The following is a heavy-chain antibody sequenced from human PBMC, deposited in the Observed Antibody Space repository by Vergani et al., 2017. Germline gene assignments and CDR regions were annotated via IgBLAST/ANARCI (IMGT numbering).Heavy chain of an antibody. J-gene: IGHJ6*03. V-gene: IGHV3-30*18. CDR3: AKDPRLKEDYYYYYMDV. CDR1: GFTFSNYG. CDR2: ISHDGNKK. Sequence: QVQLVESGGSVVQPGRSLRLSCAASGFTFSNYGLHWVRQAPGQGLEWVAVISHDGNKKYYVDSVKGRFTISRDNSKNTLYLYMNSLRADDTAVYYCAKDPRLKEDYYYYYMDVWGKGTTVTVSS.